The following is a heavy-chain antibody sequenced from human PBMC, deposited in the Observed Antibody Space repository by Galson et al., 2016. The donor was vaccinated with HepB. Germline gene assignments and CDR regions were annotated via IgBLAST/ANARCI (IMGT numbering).Heavy chain of an antibody. Sequence: SLRLSCAASGFTFGDYTMHWVRQTPEKGLEWVSLITWYGGDTNYADSVKGRFTISRDNNKNSLYMQMNSLRTEDTALYYCAKDNPLSPAAFDYWGQGTLVTVSA. D-gene: IGHD6-25*01. CDR2: ITWYGGDT. V-gene: IGHV3-43*01. CDR1: GFTFGDYT. J-gene: IGHJ4*02. CDR3: AKDNPLSPAAFDY.